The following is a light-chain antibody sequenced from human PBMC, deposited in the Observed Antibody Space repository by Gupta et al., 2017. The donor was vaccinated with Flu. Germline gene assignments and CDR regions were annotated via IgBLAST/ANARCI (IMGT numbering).Light chain of an antibody. CDR3: QQANSFPGT. J-gene: IGKJ4*02. V-gene: IGKV1-12*01. CDR2: AAS. CDR1: QDIGSW. Sequence: PFSVSASVGDRVTITCRASQDIGSWLAWYQQKPGKAPKLLIYAASTLQGGVPSRFSGSGSGTDFTLTISSLQPEDFATYYCQQANSFPGTFGEGTKVEVK.